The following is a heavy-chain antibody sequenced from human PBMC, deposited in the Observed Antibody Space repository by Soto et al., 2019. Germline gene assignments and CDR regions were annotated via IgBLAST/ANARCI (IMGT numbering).Heavy chain of an antibody. CDR3: ARRRNKVGAPFDL. D-gene: IGHD1-26*01. J-gene: IGHJ5*02. Sequence: PGESLKISCQGSGDNFSTYWIGWVRQMPGKGLEWMGIIYFGDPNVRYSPSLQGQVTISADKSISTAYLQWSSLKASDTAIYYCARRRNKVGAPFDLWGQGTLVTVSS. CDR2: IYFGDPNV. CDR1: GDNFSTYW. V-gene: IGHV5-51*01.